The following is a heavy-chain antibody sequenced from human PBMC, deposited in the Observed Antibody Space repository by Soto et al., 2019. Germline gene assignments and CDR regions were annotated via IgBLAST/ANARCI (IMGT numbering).Heavy chain of an antibody. D-gene: IGHD6-6*01. CDR2: IYYSGST. J-gene: IGHJ4*02. CDR1: GGSISSGGYY. V-gene: IGHV4-31*03. CDR3: ARGGSSSSHFDY. Sequence: SETLSLTCTVSGGSISSGGYYWSWIRQHPGKGLEWIGYIYYSGSTYYNPSLKSRVTISVDTSKNQFSLKLSSVTAADTAVYYCARGGSSSSHFDYWGQGTLVTVSS.